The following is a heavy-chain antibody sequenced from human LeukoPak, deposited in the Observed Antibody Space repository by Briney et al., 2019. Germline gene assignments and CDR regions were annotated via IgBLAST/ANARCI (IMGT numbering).Heavy chain of an antibody. CDR3: AQLITAAGSGN. J-gene: IGHJ4*02. CDR2: IGGSGGST. CDR1: GFIFNSYG. V-gene: IGHV3-23*01. D-gene: IGHD6-13*01. Sequence: SGGSLGLSCAASGFIFNSYGMSWVRQAPGKGLERVSSIGGSGGSTYYAESVKGRFTISRDNSKNTLYLQMNSLRGEGTAVYYCAQLITAAGSGNWGQGTLVTVSS.